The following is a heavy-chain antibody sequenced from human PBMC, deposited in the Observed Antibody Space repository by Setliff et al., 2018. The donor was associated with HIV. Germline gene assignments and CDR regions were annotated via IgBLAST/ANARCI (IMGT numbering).Heavy chain of an antibody. CDR1: GEPFSNYY. Sequence: SETLSLTCTVYGEPFSNYYWSWIRQPPGKGLEWIGEIDHGGSTRYNPSLKSRITMSVDTSKNQFSLRLSSVTAADTAVCYCARKQQVRWAWMPSHYNYGLDVWGPGTTVTVS. J-gene: IGHJ6*02. D-gene: IGHD1-1*01. CDR2: IDHGGST. V-gene: IGHV4-34*01. CDR3: ARKQQVRWAWMPSHYNYGLDV.